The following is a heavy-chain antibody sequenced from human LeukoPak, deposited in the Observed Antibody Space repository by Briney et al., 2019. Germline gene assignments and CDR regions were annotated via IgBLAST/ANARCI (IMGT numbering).Heavy chain of an antibody. V-gene: IGHV5-51*01. CDR2: INPGDSDT. CDR3: ARLPRIAVAGTDWFDP. Sequence: GESLKISCKGSGYSFTSYWIGWVRQMPGKGLEWMGIINPGDSDTRYSPSFQGQVTISADKSISTAYLQWSSLKASDTAMYYCARLPRIAVAGTDWFDPWGQGTLVTVSS. J-gene: IGHJ5*02. CDR1: GYSFTSYW. D-gene: IGHD6-19*01.